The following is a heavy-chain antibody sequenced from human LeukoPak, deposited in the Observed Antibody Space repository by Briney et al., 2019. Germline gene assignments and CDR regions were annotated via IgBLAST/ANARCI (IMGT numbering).Heavy chain of an antibody. CDR2: IDHSGST. CDR1: GGSFSGDY. Sequence: SETLSLTCAVYGGSFSGDYWSWIRQPPGKGLEWIGEIDHSGSTNYNPSLKSRVTISVDTSKNQFSLKLSSVTAADTAVYYCARGFAGYYFDYWGQGTLVTVSS. CDR3: ARGFAGYYFDY. V-gene: IGHV4-34*01. D-gene: IGHD3-3*01. J-gene: IGHJ4*02.